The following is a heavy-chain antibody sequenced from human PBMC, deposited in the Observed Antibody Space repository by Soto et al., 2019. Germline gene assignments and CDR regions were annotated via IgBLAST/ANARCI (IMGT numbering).Heavy chain of an antibody. J-gene: IGHJ6*03. Sequence: QVQLVQSGPEVKKPGASVKVSCKASGYTFSSYGISWVRQAPGQGFEWMAWISVDNGNTNFAQRFQGRVNMTTDTGTRSAYMELRRLRSDDTAVYYFERFKQGNNRSPIGNHYYYSMEVWGEATKVTVSS. D-gene: IGHD7-27*01. CDR3: ERFKQGNNRSPIGNHYYYSMEV. CDR2: ISVDNGNT. CDR1: GYTFSSYG. V-gene: IGHV1-18*01.